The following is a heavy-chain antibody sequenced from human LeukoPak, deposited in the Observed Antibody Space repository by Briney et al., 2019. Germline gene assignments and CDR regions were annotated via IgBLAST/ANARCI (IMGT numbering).Heavy chain of an antibody. J-gene: IGHJ4*02. V-gene: IGHV3-21*01. CDR1: GFTFSSYS. CDR2: ISSSSSYI. Sequence: GGSLRLSCAASGFTFSSYSMNWVRQAPGKGLEWVSSISSSSSYIYYADSVKGRFTISRDNAKNSLYLQMNSLRAEDTAVYYCARGAPAFMCPPDYWGQGTLVTVSS. CDR3: ARGAPAFMCPPDY. D-gene: IGHD2-2*01.